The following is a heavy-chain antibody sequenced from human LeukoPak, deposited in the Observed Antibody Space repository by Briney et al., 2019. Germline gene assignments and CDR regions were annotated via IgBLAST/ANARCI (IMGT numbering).Heavy chain of an antibody. CDR1: GGSFSGYY. CDR3: ARVMGHDYLKYNWFDP. J-gene: IGHJ5*02. Sequence: PSETLSLTCAVYGGSFSGYYWSWIRQPPGKGLEWIGEINHSGSTNYNPSLKSRVTISVDTSKNQFSLKLSSVTAADTAVYYCARVMGHDYLKYNWFDPWGQGTLVTVSS. D-gene: IGHD4-11*01. V-gene: IGHV4-34*01. CDR2: INHSGST.